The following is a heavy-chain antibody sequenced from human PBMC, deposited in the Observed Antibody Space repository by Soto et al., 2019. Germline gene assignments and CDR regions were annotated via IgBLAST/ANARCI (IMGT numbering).Heavy chain of an antibody. Sequence: ASVKVSCKVSGYTLTELSIHWVRQAPGKGLEWMGGFDPEDGETIYAQKFQGRVTMTEDTSTDTAYMELNSLRSEDTAVYYCATNQLPSDDLFVPWGQGTLVTVSS. D-gene: IGHD2-2*01. CDR3: ATNQLPSDDLFVP. CDR2: FDPEDGET. J-gene: IGHJ5*02. V-gene: IGHV1-24*01. CDR1: GYTLTELS.